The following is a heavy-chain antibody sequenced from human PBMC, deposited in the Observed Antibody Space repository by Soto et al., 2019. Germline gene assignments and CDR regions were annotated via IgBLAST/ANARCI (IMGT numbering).Heavy chain of an antibody. CDR3: AREILLCGRDV. V-gene: IGHV1-18*01. J-gene: IGHJ6*02. CDR2: ISAYNGNT. CDR1: GYTFTSYG. Sequence: QVPLVQSGAEVKKPGASVKVSCKASGYTFTSYGISWVRQAPGQGLEWMGWISAYNGNTNYAQKLQGRVTMTTDTHTSKAHMELRSRRSGDTAGYYWAREILLCGRDVLGQGTTVTVSS. D-gene: IGHD2-15*01.